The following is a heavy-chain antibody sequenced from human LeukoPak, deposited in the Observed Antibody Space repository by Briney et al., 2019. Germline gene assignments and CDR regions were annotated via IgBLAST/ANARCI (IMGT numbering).Heavy chain of an antibody. J-gene: IGHJ6*03. V-gene: IGHV4-59*01. Sequence: SETLSLTCTVSGGSISTYYWSWIRQPPGKGLEWIGYIYYSGSTNYNPSLKSRVTISVDTSKNQFSLKLSSVTAADTAVYYCASSGFRYYYMDVWGKGTTVTVS. CDR1: GGSISTYY. CDR3: ASSGFRYYYMDV. D-gene: IGHD5-12*01. CDR2: IYYSGST.